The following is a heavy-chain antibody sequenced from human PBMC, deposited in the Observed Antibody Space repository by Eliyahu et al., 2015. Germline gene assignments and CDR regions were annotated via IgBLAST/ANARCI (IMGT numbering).Heavy chain of an antibody. Sequence: QMQLVQSGPEVKKTGSSVKISCTASEYTFPYRYLHXVRLAPGQAPEWLGWITVYNGDTDYAHNLQGRVTITREMSLSTVHMELRDLRPEDTATYFCSRSALYGDPFYFDSWGQGTLVSVSS. J-gene: IGHJ4*02. V-gene: IGHV1-45*02. CDR1: EYTFPYRY. CDR3: SRSALYGDPFYFDS. D-gene: IGHD2-2*02. CDR2: ITVYNGDT.